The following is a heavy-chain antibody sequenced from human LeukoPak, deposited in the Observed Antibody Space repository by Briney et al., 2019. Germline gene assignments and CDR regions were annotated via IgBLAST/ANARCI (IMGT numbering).Heavy chain of an antibody. Sequence: GASVKVSCKASGYTFTSYGISWVRQATGQGLEWMGWMNPNSGNTGYAQKFQGRVTMTRNTSISTAYMELSSLTSEDTAVYYCARWAGSYYYYYMDVWGKGTTVTISS. CDR1: GYTFTSYG. CDR2: MNPNSGNT. D-gene: IGHD3-10*01. CDR3: ARWAGSYYYYYMDV. V-gene: IGHV1-8*02. J-gene: IGHJ6*03.